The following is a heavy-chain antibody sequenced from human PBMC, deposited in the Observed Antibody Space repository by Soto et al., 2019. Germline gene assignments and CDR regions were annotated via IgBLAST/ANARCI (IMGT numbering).Heavy chain of an antibody. Sequence: SETLSLTSTVSCGSISSYSWSWIRQPLWRGLEWIAYIYDSGNTNYNPSLKSRVTISVDTSRNQISLNLSSVTAADTAVYYCARTAANYNPWKWFDPWGKGTLVTVSS. J-gene: IGHJ5*02. CDR1: CGSISSYS. D-gene: IGHD6-13*01. CDR3: ARTAANYNPWKWFDP. CDR2: IYDSGNT. V-gene: IGHV4-59*01.